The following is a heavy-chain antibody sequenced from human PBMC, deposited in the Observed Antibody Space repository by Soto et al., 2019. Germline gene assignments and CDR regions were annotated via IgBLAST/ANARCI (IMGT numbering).Heavy chain of an antibody. CDR3: AKVIVVVVAATGHYYYGMDV. J-gene: IGHJ6*02. CDR2: IIPIFGTA. Sequence: QVQLVQSGAEVKKPGSSVKVSCKASGGTFSSYAISWVRQAPGQGLEWMGGIIPIFGTANYAQKLQGRVTITADESTSTAYMELSSLRSEDTAVYYCAKVIVVVVAATGHYYYGMDVWGQGTTVTVSS. V-gene: IGHV1-69*12. D-gene: IGHD2-15*01. CDR1: GGTFSSYA.